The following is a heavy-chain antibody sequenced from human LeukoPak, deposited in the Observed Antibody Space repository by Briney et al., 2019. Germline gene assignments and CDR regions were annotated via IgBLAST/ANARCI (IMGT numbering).Heavy chain of an antibody. Sequence: PSETLSLTCGVFGGSFSGYYWSWIRQPPGKGLEWIGEINHSGSGNYNSSLKSRVTISVDTSKNQFSLKVSSVTAADTAVYYCARQTGSGLFILPGGQGTLVTVSS. CDR2: INHSGSG. D-gene: IGHD3/OR15-3a*01. V-gene: IGHV4-34*01. CDR3: ARQTGSGLFILP. J-gene: IGHJ4*02. CDR1: GGSFSGYY.